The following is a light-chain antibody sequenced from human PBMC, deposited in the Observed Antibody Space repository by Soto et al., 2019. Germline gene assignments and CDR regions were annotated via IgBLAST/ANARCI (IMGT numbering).Light chain of an antibody. Sequence: QSALTQPASVSGSPGQSIAISCTGTSSDVGGSKYVTWYQQNPGKAPKVLIFEVSNRFSGVSDRFSGSKSGNTASLTISGLQAEDEAEYFCSSYTITNTFVFGSGTKLTVL. V-gene: IGLV2-14*01. J-gene: IGLJ1*01. CDR2: EVS. CDR1: SSDVGGSKY. CDR3: SSYTITNTFV.